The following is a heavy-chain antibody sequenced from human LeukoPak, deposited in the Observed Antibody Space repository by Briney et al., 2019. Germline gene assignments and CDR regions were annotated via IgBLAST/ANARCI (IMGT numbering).Heavy chain of an antibody. V-gene: IGHV3-30*03. D-gene: IGHD6-13*01. CDR3: ASSLPRYSSSWYLFNY. CDR1: GFTFSSYG. J-gene: IGHJ4*02. Sequence: PGGSLRLSCAASGFTFSSYGMLWVRQAPGKGLEWVAVISYDGSNKYYADSVKGRFTISRDNSKNTLYLQMNSLRAEDTAVYYCASSLPRYSSSWYLFNYWGQGTLVTVSS. CDR2: ISYDGSNK.